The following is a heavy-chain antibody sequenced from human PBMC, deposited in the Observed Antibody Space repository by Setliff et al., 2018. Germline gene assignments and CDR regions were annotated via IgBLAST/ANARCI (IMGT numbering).Heavy chain of an antibody. CDR2: TIPMFGTT. V-gene: IGHV1-69*05. J-gene: IGHJ6*03. CDR3: VREGVHSRSSTDYRYYMDV. CDR1: GGTFSSYG. Sequence: SVKVSCKASGGTFSSYGISWVRQAPGQGLEWMGGTIPMFGTTNYARKFQGRVTIITDESTSTACMQLSSLGSEDTAVYYCVREGVHSRSSTDYRYYMDVWGKGTTVTVSS. D-gene: IGHD6-6*01.